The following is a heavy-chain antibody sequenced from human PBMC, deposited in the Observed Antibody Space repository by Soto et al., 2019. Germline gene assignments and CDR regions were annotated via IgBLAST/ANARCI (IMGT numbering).Heavy chain of an antibody. D-gene: IGHD3-22*01. J-gene: IGHJ4*02. CDR3: ARGSDYYDSSGADFDY. Sequence: PGGSLRLSCAASGFNFSSYELNWVRQAPGKGLEWVSYISTSGNTMYYADSVKGRFTISRDNTKNSLYLQMKSLRAEDTAVYYCARGSDYYDSSGADFDYWGQGTLVTVSS. CDR2: ISTSGNTM. CDR1: GFNFSSYE. V-gene: IGHV3-48*03.